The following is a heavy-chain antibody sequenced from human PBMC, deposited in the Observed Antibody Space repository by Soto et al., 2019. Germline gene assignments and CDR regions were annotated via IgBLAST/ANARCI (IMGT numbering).Heavy chain of an antibody. CDR1: GFIFRTNA. V-gene: IGHV3-23*01. CDR2: ISSSGGST. CDR3: AHPRGFGVFDAVDI. D-gene: IGHD3-10*01. Sequence: PGGSLRLSCAASGFIFRTNAMNWARQAPGEGLEWVSAISSSGGSTFYAESVRGRFTISRDNSVNTLYLQMSSLGTEDTAVYYCAHPRGFGVFDAVDIWGQGTMVTVSS. J-gene: IGHJ3*02.